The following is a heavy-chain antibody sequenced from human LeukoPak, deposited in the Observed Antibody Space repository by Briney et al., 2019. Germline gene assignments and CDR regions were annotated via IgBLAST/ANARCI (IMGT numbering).Heavy chain of an antibody. CDR2: INHSGST. D-gene: IGHD3-22*01. CDR1: GGSFSGYY. J-gene: IGHJ4*02. CDR3: GRSSIYDSSGYYPAPLDY. Sequence: SGTLSLTCAVYGGSFSGYYWSWIRQPPGKGLEWIGEINHSGSTNYNPSLKSRVTISVDTSKNQFSLKLSSVTAADTAVYYCGRSSIYDSSGYYPAPLDYWGQGTLVTVSS. V-gene: IGHV4-34*01.